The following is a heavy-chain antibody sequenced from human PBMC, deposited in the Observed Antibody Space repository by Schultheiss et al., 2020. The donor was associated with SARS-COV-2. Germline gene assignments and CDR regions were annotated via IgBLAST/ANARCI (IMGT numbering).Heavy chain of an antibody. J-gene: IGHJ6*02. Sequence: SETLSLTCTVSGYSISSGYYWGWIRQPPGKGLEWIGSIYHSGSTYYNPSLKSRVTISVDTSKNQFSLKLSSVTAADTAVYYCARIVAGYSGYDALPWALYGMDVWGQGTTVTVSS. V-gene: IGHV4-38-2*02. D-gene: IGHD5-12*01. CDR1: GYSISSGYY. CDR3: ARIVAGYSGYDALPWALYGMDV. CDR2: IYHSGST.